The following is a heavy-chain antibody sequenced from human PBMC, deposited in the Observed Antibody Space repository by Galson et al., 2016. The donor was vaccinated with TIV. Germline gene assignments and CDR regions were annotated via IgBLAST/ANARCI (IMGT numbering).Heavy chain of an antibody. D-gene: IGHD3-22*01. CDR1: GGSINSDLYY. CDR2: IYYTGST. V-gene: IGHV4-39*01. J-gene: IGHJ3*02. Sequence: SETLSLTCTVSGGSINSDLYYWAWIRQPPGKGLEWIATIYYTGSTYYDPSLKSRVPISMDTPKNQFSLKPSSVTAADTAVYYCARRTHYDSSGYSDAFDIWGQGTMVPVSS. CDR3: ARRTHYDSSGYSDAFDI.